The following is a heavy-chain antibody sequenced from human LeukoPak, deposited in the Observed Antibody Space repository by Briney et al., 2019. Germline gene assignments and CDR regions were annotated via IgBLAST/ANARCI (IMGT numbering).Heavy chain of an antibody. CDR1: GGSISSYY. J-gene: IGHJ6*02. D-gene: IGHD6-13*01. CDR3: ARARIAQRYGMDV. CDR2: IYYSGST. V-gene: IGHV4-59*12. Sequence: SETLSLTCTVSGGSISSYYWSRIRQPPGKGLEWIGYIYYSGSTNYNPSLKSRVTISVDTSKNQFSLKLSSVTAADTAVYYCARARIAQRYGMDVWGQGTTVTVSS.